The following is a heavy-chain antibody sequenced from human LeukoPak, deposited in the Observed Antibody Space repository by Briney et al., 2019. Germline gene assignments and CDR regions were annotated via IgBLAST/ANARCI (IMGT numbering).Heavy chain of an antibody. J-gene: IGHJ4*02. D-gene: IGHD2-2*01. Sequence: PGRSLRLSCTASGFTFGDYAMSWVRQAPGKGLEWVVFIRSKAYGGTTEYAASVKGRFTISRDDSKSIAYLQMNSLKTEDTAVYYCTRAPSNRCFDYWGQGTLVTVSS. V-gene: IGHV3-49*04. CDR2: IRSKAYGGTT. CDR1: GFTFGDYA. CDR3: TRAPSNRCFDY.